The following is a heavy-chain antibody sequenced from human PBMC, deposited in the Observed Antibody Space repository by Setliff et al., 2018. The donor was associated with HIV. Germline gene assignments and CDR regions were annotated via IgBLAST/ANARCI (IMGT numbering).Heavy chain of an antibody. D-gene: IGHD3-22*01. CDR2: IYYSGRT. J-gene: IGHJ4*02. CDR3: ARVGWDYYDSSGVGEFDY. CDR1: GYSISSGYY. Sequence: SETLSLTCTVSGYSISSGYYWGWIRQPPGKGLEWIGSIYYSGRTYYNPSLKSRVTISVETSKNQFSLKLSSVTAADTAVYYCARVGWDYYDSSGVGEFDYWGQGTLVTVSS. V-gene: IGHV4-38-2*02.